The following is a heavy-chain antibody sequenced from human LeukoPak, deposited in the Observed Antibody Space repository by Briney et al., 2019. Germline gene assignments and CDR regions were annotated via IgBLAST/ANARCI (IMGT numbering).Heavy chain of an antibody. J-gene: IGHJ3*02. Sequence: GGSLRLSCAASGFTFSSYAMHWVRQAPGKGLEWVAVISYDGSNKYYADSVKGRFTISRDNSKNTLYLQMNSLRAEDTAVYYCARGGFVVVPAAKSHAFDIWGQGTMVTVSS. CDR1: GFTFSSYA. CDR2: ISYDGSNK. CDR3: ARGGFVVVPAAKSHAFDI. D-gene: IGHD2-2*01. V-gene: IGHV3-30*04.